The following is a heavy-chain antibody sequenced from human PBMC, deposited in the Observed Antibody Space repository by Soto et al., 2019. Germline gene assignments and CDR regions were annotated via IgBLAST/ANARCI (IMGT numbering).Heavy chain of an antibody. CDR3: ARRDSSGWYYFDY. Sequence: SETLSLTCIVSGGSISSYYWSWIRQPPGKGLEWIAYIYYSGSTNYNPSLKSRVTISVDTSKNQFSLKLSSVTAADTAVYYCARRDSSGWYYFDYWGQGTLVTVSS. CDR1: GGSISSYY. CDR2: IYYSGST. V-gene: IGHV4-59*01. J-gene: IGHJ4*02. D-gene: IGHD6-19*01.